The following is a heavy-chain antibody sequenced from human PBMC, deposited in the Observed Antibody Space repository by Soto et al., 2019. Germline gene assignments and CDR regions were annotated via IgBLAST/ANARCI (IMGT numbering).Heavy chain of an antibody. V-gene: IGHV4-61*08. J-gene: IGHJ5*02. CDR2: IHDSGST. CDR1: GASVRSGGYY. CDR3: ARTPVTTLRGSPNWFDP. D-gene: IGHD4-17*01. Sequence: SETLSLTCTVSGASVRSGGYYWSWIRQPPGKGPEWIGYIHDSGSTHYNPSLKSRVTISVDTSKNQFSLKLSSVTAADTAVYYCARTPVTTLRGSPNWFDPWGQGTLVTVSS.